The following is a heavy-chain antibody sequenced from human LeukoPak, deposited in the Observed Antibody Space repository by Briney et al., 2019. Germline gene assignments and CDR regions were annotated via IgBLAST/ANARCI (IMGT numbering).Heavy chain of an antibody. Sequence: GGSLRLSCAASGFTFSSHGMHWVRQAPGKGLKGVAVTSYDGSTKYYADSAKGRFNLSRDNSKNTLYLQMNSLRVDDTAVYYCAKDATLFGDQYFDYWGQGTLVIVSS. V-gene: IGHV3-30*18. CDR3: AKDATLFGDQYFDY. J-gene: IGHJ4*02. CDR2: TSYDGSTK. CDR1: GFTFSSHG. D-gene: IGHD3-10*01.